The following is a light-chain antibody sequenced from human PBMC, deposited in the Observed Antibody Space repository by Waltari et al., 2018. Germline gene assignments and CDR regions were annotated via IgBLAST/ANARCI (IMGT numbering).Light chain of an antibody. V-gene: IGKV3-15*01. Sequence: EIVMTQSPATLSVSPGERAILSCRASQSVTTNLAWYQQKPGQAPRFLIYGASTRATDIPARFSGSGSGTEFTLTISSLQSEDCAVYYCHQYNDGPPFNFGQGTKLEIK. CDR3: HQYNDGPPFN. CDR2: GAS. CDR1: QSVTTN. J-gene: IGKJ2*01.